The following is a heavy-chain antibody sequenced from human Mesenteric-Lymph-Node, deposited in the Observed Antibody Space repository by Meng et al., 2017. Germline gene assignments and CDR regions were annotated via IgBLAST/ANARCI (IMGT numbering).Heavy chain of an antibody. J-gene: IGHJ6*02. CDR1: ESIFSSSD. Sequence: GESLKISCAASESIFSSSDMHWVRQAPGKGLEYVSPITTNWGSTNYADSVRGRVTISRDNSKNTLYLQMNSLRAEDTAVYYCARALDVVPAAMRAYYYYYYGMDVWGQGTTVTVSS. D-gene: IGHD2-2*01. V-gene: IGHV3-64*02. CDR3: ARALDVVPAAMRAYYYYYYGMDV. CDR2: ITTNWGST.